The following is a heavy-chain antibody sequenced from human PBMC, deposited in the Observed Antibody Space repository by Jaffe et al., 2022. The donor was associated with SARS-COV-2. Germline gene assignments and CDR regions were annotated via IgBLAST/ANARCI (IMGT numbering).Heavy chain of an antibody. D-gene: IGHD6-19*01. CDR1: GGSISSYY. Sequence: QVQLQESGPGLVKPSETLSLTCTVSGGSISSYYWSWIRQPPGKGLEWIGYIYYSGSTNYNPSLKSRVTISVDTSKNQFSLKLSSVTAADTAVYYCASTVAGPYYYYYGMDVWGQGTTVTVSS. CDR3: ASTVAGPYYYYYGMDV. J-gene: IGHJ6*02. V-gene: IGHV4-59*08. CDR2: IYYSGST.